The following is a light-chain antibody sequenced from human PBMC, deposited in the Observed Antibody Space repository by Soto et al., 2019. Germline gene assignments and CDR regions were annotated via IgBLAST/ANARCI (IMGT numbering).Light chain of an antibody. Sequence: DIQMTQSPSSVSASVGDRVTITCRASQGIGTWLAWYQQKPGKAPKLLIYDASDLETGVPSRFSGSGSGTGFTFTISSLQPEDFATYYCQQYESLPLTFGQGTRLEIK. CDR3: QQYESLPLT. V-gene: IGKV1-33*01. CDR1: QGIGTW. J-gene: IGKJ5*01. CDR2: DAS.